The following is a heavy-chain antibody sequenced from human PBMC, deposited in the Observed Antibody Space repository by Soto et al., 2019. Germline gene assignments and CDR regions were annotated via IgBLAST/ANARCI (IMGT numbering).Heavy chain of an antibody. V-gene: IGHV4-59*01. CDR3: ARGWGELSLDS. CDR2: ISYTGNT. J-gene: IGHJ4*02. CDR1: GASIDSDS. D-gene: IGHD3-16*01. Sequence: SETLSLTCTVSGASIDSDSWNWIRQPPGKGLEWIGYISYTGNTNYNPSLKTRVTISSDTPKNQFSLRLTSVTAADTGVYYCARGWGELSLDSWGQGTLVTVS.